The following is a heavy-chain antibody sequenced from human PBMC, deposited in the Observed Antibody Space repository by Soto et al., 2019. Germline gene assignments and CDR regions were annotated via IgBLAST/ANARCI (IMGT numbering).Heavy chain of an antibody. V-gene: IGHV5-51*01. D-gene: IGHD3-22*01. CDR3: ARHGGYYDSVELGVYFDY. CDR2: IYPGDSDT. CDR1: GYSFTSYW. J-gene: IGHJ4*02. Sequence: EVQLVQSGAEVKKPGESLKISCKGSGYSFTSYWIGWVRQMPGKGLEWMGIIYPGDSDTRYSPSFQGQVTISADKSISTAYLQWSSVKASDTAMYYCARHGGYYDSVELGVYFDYWGQGTLVTVSS.